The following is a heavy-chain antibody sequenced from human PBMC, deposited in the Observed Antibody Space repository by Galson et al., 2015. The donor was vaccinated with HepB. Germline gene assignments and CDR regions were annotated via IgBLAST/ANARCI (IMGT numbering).Heavy chain of an antibody. Sequence: QSGAEVKKPGESLKISCQGSGYTFSNFWIGWVRQMPGKGLEWMGMIYPGDSDPIYSPSFQGQVTISADKSISTAYLQWSSLEASDTAMYYCASHGGFVDFWGQGTPVYVSS. CDR1: GYTFSNFW. CDR2: IYPGDSDP. J-gene: IGHJ4*02. CDR3: ASHGGFVDF. V-gene: IGHV5-51*03. D-gene: IGHD3-16*01.